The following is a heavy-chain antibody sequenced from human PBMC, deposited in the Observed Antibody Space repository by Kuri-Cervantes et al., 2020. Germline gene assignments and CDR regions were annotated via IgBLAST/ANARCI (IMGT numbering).Heavy chain of an antibody. V-gene: IGHV3-23*01. D-gene: IGHD1-14*01. Sequence: GGSLRLSCAASGFTFRNYVMSWVRQAPGKVPEWVSSVSADGGSTYYADSVKGRFTISRDNSKNTLYLQMNSLRAEDTAVYYCARTGRVPFDYWGQGTLVTVSS. CDR3: ARTGRVPFDY. CDR2: VSADGGST. J-gene: IGHJ4*02. CDR1: GFTFRNYV.